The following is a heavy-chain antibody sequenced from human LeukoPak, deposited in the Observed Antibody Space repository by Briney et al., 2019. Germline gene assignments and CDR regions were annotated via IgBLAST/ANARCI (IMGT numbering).Heavy chain of an antibody. CDR1: GFTVKNYA. CDR3: ARDYADYVGYFFFDY. J-gene: IGHJ4*02. CDR2: ISGGGETT. Sequence: GGSLRLSSAAAGFTVKNYAMNRVHQDPGRWVECRSSISGGGETTYYAHSANGRFTISRHNSQNTLYLQMNSLRADDTAIYYCARDYADYVGYFFFDYWGQGTLVSVSS. V-gene: IGHV3-23*01. D-gene: IGHD4-17*01.